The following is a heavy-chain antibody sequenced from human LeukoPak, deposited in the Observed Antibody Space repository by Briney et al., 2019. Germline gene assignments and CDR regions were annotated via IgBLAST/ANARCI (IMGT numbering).Heavy chain of an antibody. V-gene: IGHV4-39*07. CDR1: GGSISSSTYY. J-gene: IGHJ4*02. CDR3: ARDSRSTWYYY. Sequence: SETLSLTCTVSGGSISSSTYYWAWIRQPPGKGLEWIGTLFYSGSTYYNPSLETRVTISVDTSKSQFSLKLNSVTAADTAVYYCARDSRSTWYYYWGQGTLVTVSS. CDR2: LFYSGST. D-gene: IGHD6-13*01.